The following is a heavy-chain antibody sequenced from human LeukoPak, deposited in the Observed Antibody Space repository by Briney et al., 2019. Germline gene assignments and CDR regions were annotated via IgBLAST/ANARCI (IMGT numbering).Heavy chain of an antibody. CDR1: GFTFSNYW. CDR3: ARRNAMDV. V-gene: IGHV3-7*03. J-gene: IGHJ6*02. CDR2: INRDGSEG. Sequence: GGSLRLSCAASGFTFSNYWMTWVRQAPGKGLEWVANINRDGSEGYYVDSVKGRFTISRDDAKSSLYLQMNSLRAEDTAVYYCARRNAMDVWGQGTTVIVFS.